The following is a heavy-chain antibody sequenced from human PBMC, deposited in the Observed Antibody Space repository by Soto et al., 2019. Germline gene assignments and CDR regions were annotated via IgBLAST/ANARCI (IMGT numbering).Heavy chain of an antibody. J-gene: IGHJ4*02. V-gene: IGHV3-30-3*01. Sequence: GGSLRLSCAASGFTFSSYAMHWVRQAPGKGLEWVAVISYDGSNKYYADSVKGRFTISRDNSKNTLYLQMNSLRAEDTAVYYCARAPDLRYFDWFSDYWGQGTLVTVS. CDR1: GFTFSSYA. D-gene: IGHD3-9*01. CDR3: ARAPDLRYFDWFSDY. CDR2: ISYDGSNK.